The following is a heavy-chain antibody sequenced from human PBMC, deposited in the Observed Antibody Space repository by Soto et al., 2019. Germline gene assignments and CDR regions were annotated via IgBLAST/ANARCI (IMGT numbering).Heavy chain of an antibody. V-gene: IGHV4-4*02. J-gene: IGHJ4*02. CDR3: ARRYGYSFDY. Sequence: PSETLSLTCAVSGGSISSSNWWSWVRQPPGKGLEWIGEIYHSGSTNYNPSLKSRVTISVDTSKNQFSLKLSSVTAADTAVYYCARRYGYSFDYRGQRTPVTVSS. CDR2: IYHSGST. CDR1: GGSISSSNW. D-gene: IGHD1-1*01.